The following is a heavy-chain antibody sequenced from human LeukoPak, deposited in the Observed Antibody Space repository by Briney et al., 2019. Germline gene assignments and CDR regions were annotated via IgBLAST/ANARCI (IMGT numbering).Heavy chain of an antibody. CDR1: GFTFSSYA. J-gene: IGHJ4*02. CDR3: ARELYCSSTSCYDVGFDY. Sequence: GGSLRLSCAASGFTFSSYAMSWVRQAPGKGLEWVSAISGSGGSTYYADSVKGRFTISRDNSKNTLYLQMNSLRAEDTAVYYCARELYCSSTSCYDVGFDYWGQGTLVTVSS. CDR2: ISGSGGST. V-gene: IGHV3-23*01. D-gene: IGHD2-2*01.